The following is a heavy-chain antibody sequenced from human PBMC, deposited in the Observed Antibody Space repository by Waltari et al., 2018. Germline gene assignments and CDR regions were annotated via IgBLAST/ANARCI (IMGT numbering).Heavy chain of an antibody. J-gene: IGHJ6*04. D-gene: IGHD3-22*01. V-gene: IGHV3-15*01. CDR3: TTGPDFYDSTGSYPLDV. CDR1: GFSFSNVW. Sequence: EVQLVESGGGLVKRGGSLRLSCAVSGFSFSNVWMTWVRQPPGKGLEWVGQIKSKSDGETRDYAATVKGRFFISRDDSKGTLYLQMNSLKTEDTAIYYCTTGPDFYDSTGSYPLDVWGKGTTVTVSS. CDR2: IKSKSDGETR.